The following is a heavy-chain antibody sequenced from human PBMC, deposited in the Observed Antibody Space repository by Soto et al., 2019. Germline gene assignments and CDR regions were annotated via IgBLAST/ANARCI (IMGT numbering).Heavy chain of an antibody. CDR3: ARGTWDSNGWDRSLFDS. CDR1: GYTFTSYY. J-gene: IGHJ4*02. V-gene: IGHV1-46*01. Sequence: AKVSCKGSGYTFTSYYIHWVGEGPGQGLEWMGIINPLSGSTAYAQKFQGRVTLTRDTSTSTVSMGLSSLRSEDTAMYYCARGTWDSNGWDRSLFDSWGQGNVVTV. CDR2: INPLSGST. D-gene: IGHD6-19*01.